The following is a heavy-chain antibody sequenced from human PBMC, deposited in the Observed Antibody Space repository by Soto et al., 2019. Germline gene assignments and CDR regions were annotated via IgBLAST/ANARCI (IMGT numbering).Heavy chain of an antibody. Sequence: PGGSLRLSCAASGFIFSNAWINWVRQAPGKGLEWVGRVKSKTDGGTTDFAAPVKGRFAISRDDSKNMVYLEMNSLKTEDTAIYYFTPVSYFTNIIVRFAYWGLGTRVPVSS. J-gene: IGHJ4*01. V-gene: IGHV3-15*07. CDR1: GFIFSNAW. D-gene: IGHD1-26*01. CDR3: TPVSYFTNIIVRFAY. CDR2: VKSKTDGGTT.